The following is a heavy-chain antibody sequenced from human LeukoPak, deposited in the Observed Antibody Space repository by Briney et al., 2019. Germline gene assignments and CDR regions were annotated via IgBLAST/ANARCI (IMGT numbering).Heavy chain of an antibody. CDR2: INHSGST. J-gene: IGHJ5*02. D-gene: IGHD3-10*01. V-gene: IGHV4-34*01. CDR3: ARGRLWGGKNWFDP. Sequence: SETLSLTCAVYGGSFSGYYWSWIHQPPEKGLEWIGEINHSGSTNYNPSLKSRVTISVDTSKNQFSLKLSSVTAADTAVYYCARGRLWGGKNWFDPWGQGTLVTVSS. CDR1: GGSFSGYY.